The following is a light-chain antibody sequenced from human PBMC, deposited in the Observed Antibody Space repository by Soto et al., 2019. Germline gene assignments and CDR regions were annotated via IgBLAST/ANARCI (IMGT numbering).Light chain of an antibody. CDR3: QEYGSSPNT. J-gene: IGKJ2*01. CDR2: DAS. CDR1: QSVSSSY. V-gene: IGKV3-20*01. Sequence: EIVLTQSPGTLFLSPGERATLSCRASQSVSSSYLAWYQQKPGQAPSLLIYDASSRATGIPDRFSGSGSGTDFTLTISRLEPEDFAVYYCQEYGSSPNTFGQGTKLEIK.